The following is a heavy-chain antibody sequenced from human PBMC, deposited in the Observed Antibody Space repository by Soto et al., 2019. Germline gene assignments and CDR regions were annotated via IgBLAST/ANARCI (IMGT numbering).Heavy chain of an antibody. CDR1: GGTFSSYT. J-gene: IGHJ3*02. V-gene: IGHV1-69*02. CDR3: ARAVFEHYDYSGYDYPENRAFDI. CDR2: IIPILGIA. D-gene: IGHD5-12*01. Sequence: ASVKVSCKASGGTFSSYTISWVRQAPGQGLEWMGRIIPILGIANYAQKFQGRVTITADKSTSTAYMELSSLRSEDTAVYYCARAVFEHYDYSGYDYPENRAFDIWGQGTMVTVSS.